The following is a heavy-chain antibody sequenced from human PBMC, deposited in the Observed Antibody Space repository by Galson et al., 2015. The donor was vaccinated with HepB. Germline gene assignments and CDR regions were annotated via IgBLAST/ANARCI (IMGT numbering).Heavy chain of an antibody. CDR2: FDPEDGET. CDR3: ATDGGGDSIYWYFDL. D-gene: IGHD2-21*02. Sequence: VKVSCKVSGYTFSDYYMHWVQQAPGKGLEWMGGFDPEDGETIYAQKFQGRVTMTEDTSTDTAYMELSSLRSEDTAVYYCATDGGGDSIYWYFDLRGRGTLVTVSS. J-gene: IGHJ2*01. CDR1: GYTFSDYY. V-gene: IGHV1-24*01.